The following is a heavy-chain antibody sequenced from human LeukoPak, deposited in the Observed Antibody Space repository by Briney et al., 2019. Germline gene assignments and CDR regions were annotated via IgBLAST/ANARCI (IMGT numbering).Heavy chain of an antibody. J-gene: IGHJ5*02. CDR3: ARDKRAYATCLDP. CDR1: GYTFTCYY. Sequence: ASVKVSCKASGYTFTCYYMHWVRQAPGQGLEWMGRINPNCGGTNYAQKFQGRVTMTMDTSISTAYMEQRRLRSEEPAVYYCARDKRAYATCLDPWGEGTLVTVSS. CDR2: INPNCGGT. D-gene: IGHD2-8*01. V-gene: IGHV1-2*06.